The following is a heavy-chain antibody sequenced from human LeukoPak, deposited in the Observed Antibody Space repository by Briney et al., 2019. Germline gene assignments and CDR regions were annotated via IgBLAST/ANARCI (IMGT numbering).Heavy chain of an antibody. CDR1: GFTFSSYG. V-gene: IGHV3-30*03. D-gene: IGHD4-4*01. CDR2: ISYDGSNK. J-gene: IGHJ4*02. CDR3: AGYSNPTAKSDY. Sequence: PGGSLRLSCAASGFTFSSYGMHWVRQAPGKGLEWVAVISYDGSNKYYADSVKGRFTISRDNSKNTLYLQMNSLRAEDTAVHYRAGYSNPTAKSDYWGQGTLVTVSS.